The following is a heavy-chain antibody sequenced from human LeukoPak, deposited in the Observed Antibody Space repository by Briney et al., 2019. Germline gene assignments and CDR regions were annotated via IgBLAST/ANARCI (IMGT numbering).Heavy chain of an antibody. V-gene: IGHV3-23*01. J-gene: IGHJ4*02. D-gene: IGHD6-19*01. CDR2: ISGSGGST. Sequence: KTGGSLRLSCAASGFTFSSYAMSWVRQAPGKGLEWVSAISGSGGSTYYADSGKGRFTSSRDNSKNTLYLQMNSLRAEDTAVYYCAKEGSSGWYGIDYWGQGTLVTVSS. CDR3: AKEGSSGWYGIDY. CDR1: GFTFSSYA.